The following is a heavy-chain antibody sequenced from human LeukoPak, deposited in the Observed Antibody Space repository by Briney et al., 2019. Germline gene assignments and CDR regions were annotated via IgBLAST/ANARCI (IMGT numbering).Heavy chain of an antibody. V-gene: IGHV4-38-2*02. Sequence: PSETLSLTCTVSGYSISSGYYWGWIRPPPGKGLEWIGSIYHSGSTYYNPPLKSRVTISVDTSKNQFSLKLSSVTAADTAVYYCAREVPARGWFDPWGQGTLVTVSS. CDR3: AREVPARGWFDP. J-gene: IGHJ5*02. CDR1: GYSISSGYY. CDR2: IYHSGST.